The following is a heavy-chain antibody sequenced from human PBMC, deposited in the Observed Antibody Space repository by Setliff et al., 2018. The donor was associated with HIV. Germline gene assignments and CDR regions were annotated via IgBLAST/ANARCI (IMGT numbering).Heavy chain of an antibody. Sequence: GASVKVSCKASGYTFTSYYMHWVRQAPGQGLEWMGIINPSGGSTSYAQKCQGRVTMTRDTSTSTVYMELSSLRSEDTAVYYCARAGVGGYSGYDRDYYYYMDVWGKGTTVTVSS. CDR1: GYTFTSYY. D-gene: IGHD5-12*01. J-gene: IGHJ6*03. V-gene: IGHV1-46*01. CDR3: ARAGVGGYSGYDRDYYYYMDV. CDR2: INPSGGST.